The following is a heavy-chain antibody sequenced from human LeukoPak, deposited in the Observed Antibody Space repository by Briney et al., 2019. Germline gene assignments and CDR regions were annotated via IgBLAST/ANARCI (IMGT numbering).Heavy chain of an antibody. Sequence: GRSLRLSCAASGFTFSSYGMHWVRQAPGKGLEWVAVIWYDGSNKYYGDSVKGRFTISRDNSKNTLYLQMNSLRAEDTAVYYCARDSSSRYSGENAFDIWGQGTMVTVSS. J-gene: IGHJ3*02. V-gene: IGHV3-33*01. CDR1: GFTFSSYG. D-gene: IGHD6-13*01. CDR3: ARDSSSRYSGENAFDI. CDR2: IWYDGSNK.